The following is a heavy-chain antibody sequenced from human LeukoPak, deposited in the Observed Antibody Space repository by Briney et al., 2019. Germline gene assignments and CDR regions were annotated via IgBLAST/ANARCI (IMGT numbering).Heavy chain of an antibody. Sequence: PGRSLRLSCAASGFTFSSYGMHWVRQAPGKGLEWVAVISYDGNNKYYADSVKGRFTITRDNSKNTLDLQMNSLRAEDTAVYYCAKDRGGWGQGTLVTVSS. CDR1: GFTFSSYG. D-gene: IGHD3-16*01. V-gene: IGHV3-30*18. CDR3: AKDRGG. CDR2: ISYDGNNK. J-gene: IGHJ4*02.